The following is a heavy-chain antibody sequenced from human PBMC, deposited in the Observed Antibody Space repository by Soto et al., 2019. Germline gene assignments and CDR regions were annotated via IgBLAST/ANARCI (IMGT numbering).Heavy chain of an antibody. V-gene: IGHV1-2*02. Sequence: QVQLVQSGSEVKKPGASVKVSCKASAYPFSDNQIHWLRRAPGQGLEWMGRINPKSDDTNYAQKFQGRVTMTRDTSIDTAYLELTGLTSDDTATYYCARKHSLDYIRWGLDPWGQGTLVTVSS. CDR2: INPKSDDT. D-gene: IGHD4-4*01. J-gene: IGHJ5*02. CDR1: AYPFSDNQ. CDR3: ARKHSLDYIRWGLDP.